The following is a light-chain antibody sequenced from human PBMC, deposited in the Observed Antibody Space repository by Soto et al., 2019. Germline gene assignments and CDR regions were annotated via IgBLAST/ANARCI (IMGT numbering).Light chain of an antibody. Sequence: EIVLTQSPDTLSLSPGERATLSCRASQSVNSNYLAWYQQEPGQAPRLLIYGASRRATGIPDRFSGSGSGTDFTLTISRLEPEDFAVYFCQQYGRSPYTFGQGTKLEIK. CDR3: QQYGRSPYT. CDR2: GAS. J-gene: IGKJ2*01. V-gene: IGKV3-20*01. CDR1: QSVNSNY.